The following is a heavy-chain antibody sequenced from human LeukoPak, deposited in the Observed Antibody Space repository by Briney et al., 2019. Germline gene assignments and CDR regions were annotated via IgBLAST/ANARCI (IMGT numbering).Heavy chain of an antibody. D-gene: IGHD3-22*01. Sequence: SGTLSLTCTVSGGSISSYYWSWIRQPAGKGLEWIGRIYTSGSTNYNPSLKSRVTMSVDTSKNQFSLKLSSVTAADTAVYYCAREGHYYDSSGLDYWGQGTLVTVSS. CDR1: GGSISSYY. V-gene: IGHV4-4*07. CDR2: IYTSGST. CDR3: AREGHYYDSSGLDY. J-gene: IGHJ4*02.